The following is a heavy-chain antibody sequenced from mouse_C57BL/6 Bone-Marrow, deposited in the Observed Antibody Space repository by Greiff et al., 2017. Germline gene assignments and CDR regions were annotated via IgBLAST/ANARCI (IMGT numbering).Heavy chain of an antibody. V-gene: IGHV1-19*01. J-gene: IGHJ4*01. D-gene: IGHD1-1*01. CDR1: GYTFTDYY. Sequence: EVQLQQSGPVLVKPGASVKMSCKASGYTFTDYYMNWVKQSHGKSLEWIGVINPYNGGTSYNQKFKGKATLTFDKSSSTAYMELNSLTSEDSAVYYCARSGLYGSSYDYAMDYWGQGTSVTVSS. CDR2: INPYNGGT. CDR3: ARSGLYGSSYDYAMDY.